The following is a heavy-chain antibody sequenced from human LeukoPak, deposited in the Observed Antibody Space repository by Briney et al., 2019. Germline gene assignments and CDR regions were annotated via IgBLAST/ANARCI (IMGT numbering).Heavy chain of an antibody. CDR2: ISGSGGSA. V-gene: IGHV3-23*01. CDR1: GFTFSSYA. Sequence: PGGSLRLSCAASGFTFSSYAMSWVRQAPGKGLEWVSAISGSGGSAYYADSVKGRFTISRDNSKNTLYLQMNSLRAEDTAVYYCARGAAAGIGTCDYWGQGTLVTVSS. D-gene: IGHD6-13*01. J-gene: IGHJ4*02. CDR3: ARGAAAGIGTCDY.